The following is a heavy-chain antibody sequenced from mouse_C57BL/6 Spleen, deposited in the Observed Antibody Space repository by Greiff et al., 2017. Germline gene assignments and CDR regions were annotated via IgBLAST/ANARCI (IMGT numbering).Heavy chain of an antibody. CDR3: ARAGDYVVYYFDY. Sequence: EVQVVESGGGLVKPGGSLKLSCAASGFTFSDYGMHWVRQAPEKGLEWVAYIRSGSSTIYYADTVKGRFTISRDNAKNTLFLQMTSLRSEDTAVYYCARAGDYVVYYFDYWGQGTTLTVSS. CDR2: IRSGSSTI. V-gene: IGHV5-17*01. CDR1: GFTFSDYG. J-gene: IGHJ2*01. D-gene: IGHD2-4*01.